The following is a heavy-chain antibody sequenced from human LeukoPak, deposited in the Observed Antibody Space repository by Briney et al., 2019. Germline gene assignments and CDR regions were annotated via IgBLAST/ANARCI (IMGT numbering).Heavy chain of an antibody. CDR3: ARRSSGWYDNWFDP. J-gene: IGHJ5*02. CDR1: GFPFSSYW. D-gene: IGHD6-19*01. V-gene: IGHV4-59*01. CDR2: IYYSGST. Sequence: GSLRLSCVASGFPFSSYWMTWIRQPPGKGLEWIGYIYYSGSTNYNPSLKSRVTISVDTSKNQFSLKLSSVTAADTAVYYCARRSSGWYDNWFDPWGQGTLVTVFS.